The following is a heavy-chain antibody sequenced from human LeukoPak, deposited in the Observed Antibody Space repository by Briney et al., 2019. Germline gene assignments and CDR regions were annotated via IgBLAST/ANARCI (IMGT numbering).Heavy chain of an antibody. Sequence: PSETLSLTCTVSGGSISSYYWSWIRQPPGKGLEWIGYIYYSGSTKYNPSLKSRVTMSVDTSKNQLSLKLNSVTAADTAVYYCARGYGSGSNWFDPWGQGTLVIVSS. D-gene: IGHD3-10*01. V-gene: IGHV4-59*12. CDR3: ARGYGSGSNWFDP. CDR1: GGSISSYY. J-gene: IGHJ5*02. CDR2: IYYSGST.